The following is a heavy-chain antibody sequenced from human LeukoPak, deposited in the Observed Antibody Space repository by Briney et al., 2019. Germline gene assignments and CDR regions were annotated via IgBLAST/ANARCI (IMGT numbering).Heavy chain of an antibody. CDR1: GGSISGYY. CDR3: ARVFSSN. Sequence: SETLSLTCTVSGGSISGYYWSWIRQPPGKGLEWIGYIYYSGSTNYNTSLKSRVTISVDTSKSHSSLKMSSVTAADTVRYYCARVFSSNWGQGTLFTVSS. J-gene: IGHJ4*02. D-gene: IGHD6-13*01. V-gene: IGHV4-59*01. CDR2: IYYSGST.